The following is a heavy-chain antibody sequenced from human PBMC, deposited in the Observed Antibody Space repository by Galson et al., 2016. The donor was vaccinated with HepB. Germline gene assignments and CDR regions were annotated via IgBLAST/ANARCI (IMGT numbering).Heavy chain of an antibody. Sequence: SLRLSCAASGFTFRSYWMHWVRQAPGKGLVWVSRINGGGISTTYADSVKGRFTISRDNAKNTLYLQMNSLRAEDTAVYYCARGGGFRSSSSFGYWGQGTLVTVSS. CDR3: ARGGGFRSSSSFGY. J-gene: IGHJ4*02. D-gene: IGHD6-6*01. CDR1: GFTFRSYW. CDR2: INGGGIST. V-gene: IGHV3-74*01.